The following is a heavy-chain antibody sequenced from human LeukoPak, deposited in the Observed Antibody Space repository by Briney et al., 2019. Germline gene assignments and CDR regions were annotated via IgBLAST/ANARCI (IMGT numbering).Heavy chain of an antibody. V-gene: IGHV3-9*01. Sequence: GGSLRLSCAASGFTFSNYWMSWVRQAPGKGLEWVSGISWNSGSIGYADSVKGRFTISRDNAKNSLYLQMNSLRAEDTALYYCAKDGAAAAPYYYYYMDVWGKGTTVTVSS. D-gene: IGHD6-13*01. CDR3: AKDGAAAAPYYYYYMDV. CDR1: GFTFSNYW. CDR2: ISWNSGSI. J-gene: IGHJ6*03.